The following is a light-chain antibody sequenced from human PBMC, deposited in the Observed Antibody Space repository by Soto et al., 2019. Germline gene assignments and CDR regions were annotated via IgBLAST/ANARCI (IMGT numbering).Light chain of an antibody. CDR3: PQYNDWPLT. CDR1: QSVSSN. V-gene: IGKV3-15*01. Sequence: EIVMTQSPVTLSVSPGERVTLSCRASQSVSSNLAWYQQKPGQAPSLLIYGAFTRATGIPARFSGTGSGTEFTLTISSLQSEDFALYYCPQYNDWPLTFGQGTRLEIK. J-gene: IGKJ5*01. CDR2: GAF.